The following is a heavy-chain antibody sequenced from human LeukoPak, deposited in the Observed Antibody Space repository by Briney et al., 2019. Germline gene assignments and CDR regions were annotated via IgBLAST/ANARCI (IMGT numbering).Heavy chain of an antibody. CDR2: IYYSGST. V-gene: IGHV4-59*08. CDR1: GGSISSYY. J-gene: IGHJ6*03. Sequence: SETLSLTCTVSGGSISSYYWSWIRQPPGKGLEWIGYIYYSGSTNYNPSLKSRVTISVDTSKNQFSLKLSSVTAADTAVYYCARQGFALTTFSFYYYYYMDVWGKGTTVTVSS. D-gene: IGHD2/OR15-2a*01. CDR3: ARQGFALTTFSFYYYYYMDV.